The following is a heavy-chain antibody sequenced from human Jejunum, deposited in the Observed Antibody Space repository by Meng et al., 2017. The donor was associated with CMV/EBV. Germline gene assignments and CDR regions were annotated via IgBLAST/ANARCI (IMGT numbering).Heavy chain of an antibody. Sequence: KKPGTSVKVPCKASGYPSTSYSISWVRQAPEPRREWMGWITANNGNTNYAQKLQGRVTMTTDTSTSTAYIELRSLRSDDTAVYYCAASSSSWYQNWFDPCGQATLVTVSS. CDR2: ITANNGNT. J-gene: IGHJ5*01. V-gene: IGHV1-18*01. D-gene: IGHD6-13*01. CDR3: AASSSSWYQNWFDP. CDR1: GYPSTSYS.